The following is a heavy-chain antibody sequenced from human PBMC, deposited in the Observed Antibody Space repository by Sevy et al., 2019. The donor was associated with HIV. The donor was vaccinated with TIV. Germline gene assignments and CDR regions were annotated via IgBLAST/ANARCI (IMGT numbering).Heavy chain of an antibody. CDR2: IWYDGSNK. Sequence: GGSLRLSCAASGFNFSIYGMHWVRQAPGKGLEWVALIWYDGSNKYYADSVKGRFTISRDNSKNTLFLQMNSLRAEDTAVYYCARGRDYGNSDYWGQGTLVTVSS. D-gene: IGHD4-17*01. J-gene: IGHJ4*02. V-gene: IGHV3-33*01. CDR3: ARGRDYGNSDY. CDR1: GFNFSIYG.